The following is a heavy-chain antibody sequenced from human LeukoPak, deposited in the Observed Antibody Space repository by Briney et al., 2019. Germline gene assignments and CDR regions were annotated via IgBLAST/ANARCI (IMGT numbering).Heavy chain of an antibody. CDR3: AREVVPAAKGGGWFDP. CDR2: ISAYNGNT. D-gene: IGHD2-2*01. V-gene: IGHV1-18*01. CDR1: GYAFTSYG. J-gene: IGHJ5*02. Sequence: ASVKASCEASGYAFTSYGISWVRQAPGQGLEWMGWISAYNGNTNYAQKLQSRVTMTTDTSTSTAYVELRSLRSDDTAVYYCAREVVPAAKGGGWFDPWGQGTLVTVSS.